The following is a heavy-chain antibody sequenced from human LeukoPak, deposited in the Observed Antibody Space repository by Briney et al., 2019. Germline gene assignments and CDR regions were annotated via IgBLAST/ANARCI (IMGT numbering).Heavy chain of an antibody. CDR1: GFTFSSYA. J-gene: IGHJ6*02. CDR3: ARDLPSGGSSQGGQYGMDV. Sequence: PGGSLRLSCAASGFTFSSYAMHWVRQAPGKGLEWVAVISHDGSNKYYADSVKGRFTISRDNSKNTLYLQMNSLRAEDTAVYYCARDLPSGGSSQGGQYGMDVWGQGTTVTVSS. CDR2: ISHDGSNK. V-gene: IGHV3-30*04. D-gene: IGHD2-15*01.